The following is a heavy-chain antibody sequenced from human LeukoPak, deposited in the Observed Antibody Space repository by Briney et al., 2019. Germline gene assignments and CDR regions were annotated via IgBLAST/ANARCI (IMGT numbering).Heavy chain of an antibody. CDR3: AKTTARGGFYYYGLDV. CDR2: ISDDGTRK. V-gene: IGHV3-30*18. CDR1: GFTFSNYA. J-gene: IGHJ6*02. Sequence: GGSLRLSSATSGFTFSNYAMHWVRQAPGKGLEWVAVISDDGTRKFYADSVKGRFPISRDNSKNTLYLQMNSLRADDTAVYYCAKTTARGGFYYYGLDVWGQGAAVTVSS. D-gene: IGHD4-11*01.